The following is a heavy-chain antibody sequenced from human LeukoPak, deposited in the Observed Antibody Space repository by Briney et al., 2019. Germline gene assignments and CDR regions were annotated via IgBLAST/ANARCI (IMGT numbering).Heavy chain of an antibody. V-gene: IGHV4-61*01. D-gene: IGHD5-18*01. CDR3: ADVDTAIVVYYFDY. Sequence: PSETLSLTCTVSGGSVSSGSYYWSWIRQPPGKGLEWIGYIYYRGSTNYNPSLKSRVTISVDTSKNQFSLKLSSVTAADTAVYYCADVDTAIVVYYFDYWGQGTLVTVSS. CDR2: IYYRGST. J-gene: IGHJ4*02. CDR1: GGSVSSGSYY.